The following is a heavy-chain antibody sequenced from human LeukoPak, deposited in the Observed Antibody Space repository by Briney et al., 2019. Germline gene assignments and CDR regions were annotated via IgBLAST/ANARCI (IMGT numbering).Heavy chain of an antibody. J-gene: IGHJ4*02. V-gene: IGHV4-59*01. CDR1: GGSISGYY. CDR3: ARVAYCGGDCYSFDY. D-gene: IGHD2-21*02. CDR2: IYYSGST. Sequence: SETLSLTCTVSGGSISGYYWSWIRQPPGKGLEWIAYIYYSGSTNYNPSLKNRVTISVDTSKKQFSLKLSSVTAADTAVYYCARVAYCGGDCYSFDYWGQGTLVTVSS.